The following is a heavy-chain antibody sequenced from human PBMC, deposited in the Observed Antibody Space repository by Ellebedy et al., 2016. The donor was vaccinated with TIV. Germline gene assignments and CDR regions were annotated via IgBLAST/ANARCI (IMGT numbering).Heavy chain of an antibody. CDR3: AREDIVVVPAP. D-gene: IGHD2-2*01. CDR1: GGSFSGYY. V-gene: IGHV4-34*01. J-gene: IGHJ5*02. Sequence: SETLSLTXAVYGGSFSGYYWSWIRQPPGKGLEWIGEINHSGSTNYNPSLKSRVTISVDTSKNQFSLKLSSVTAADTAVYYCAREDIVVVPAPWGQGTLVTVSS. CDR2: INHSGST.